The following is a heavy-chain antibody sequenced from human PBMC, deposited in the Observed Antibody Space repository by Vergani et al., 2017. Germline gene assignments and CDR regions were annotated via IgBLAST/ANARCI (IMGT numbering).Heavy chain of an antibody. D-gene: IGHD2-15*01. CDR1: GFSFGDYA. Sequence: EVQLLESGGGLVPPGRSLRLSCAASGFSFGDYAMTWVRQAPGKGLEWVAFIRNKAYVGTTEYAASVKGRFTISRDDSKRLAYLQLSGLRAEDTAVYYCARDTIVVVEAATGRYYYYGMDVWGQGTTVTVSS. CDR2: IRNKAYVGTT. CDR3: ARDTIVVVEAATGRYYYYGMDV. J-gene: IGHJ6*02. V-gene: IGHV3-49*04.